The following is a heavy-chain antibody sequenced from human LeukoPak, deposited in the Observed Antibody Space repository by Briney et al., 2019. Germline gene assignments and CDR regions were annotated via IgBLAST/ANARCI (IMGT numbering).Heavy chain of an antibody. CDR1: GGSFSGYY. CDR3: ARGRTTVTTSLWFYFDY. V-gene: IGHV4-34*01. D-gene: IGHD4-17*01. Sequence: SETLSLTCAVYGGSFSGYYRSWIRQPPGKGLEWIGEINHSGSTNYNPSLKSRVTISVDTSKNQFSLKLSSVTAADTAVYYCARGRTTVTTSLWFYFDYWGQGTLVTVSS. CDR2: INHSGST. J-gene: IGHJ4*02.